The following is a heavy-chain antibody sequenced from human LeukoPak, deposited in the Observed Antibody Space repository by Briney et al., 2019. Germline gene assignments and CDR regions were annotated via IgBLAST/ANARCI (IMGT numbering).Heavy chain of an antibody. V-gene: IGHV3-33*01. J-gene: IGHJ4*02. CDR2: IWHDESKK. CDR3: ARDGTLGASGSYYNLPY. Sequence: GGSLRLSCAAYGFTFSSYGMQWVRQAPGKGLEWVAVIWHDESKKYYADSGEGRFTISTDTSKNTLYLQMNSLRVEDTAVYYCARDGTLGASGSYYNLPYWGQGTLVTVSS. D-gene: IGHD3-10*01. CDR1: GFTFSSYG.